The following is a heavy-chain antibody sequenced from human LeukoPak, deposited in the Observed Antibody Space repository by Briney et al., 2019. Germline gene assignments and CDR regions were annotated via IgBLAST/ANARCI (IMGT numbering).Heavy chain of an antibody. CDR3: ARQMTPHGNFDY. J-gene: IGHJ4*02. CDR1: GFTLSNFA. CDR2: IGTAGDT. V-gene: IGHV3-13*01. D-gene: IGHD1-26*01. Sequence: GGSLRLSCAASGFTLSNFAMHWVRQGIGKVLDWVSAIGTAGDTFYPGSVKGRFTISRENAKNSLYLQMNSLRAEDTAVYYCARQMTPHGNFDYWGQGTLVTVSS.